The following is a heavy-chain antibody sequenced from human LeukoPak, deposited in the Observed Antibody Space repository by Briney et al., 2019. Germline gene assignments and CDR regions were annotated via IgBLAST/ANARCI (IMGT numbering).Heavy chain of an antibody. D-gene: IGHD2-2*01. CDR1: GFTVSSYS. CDR2: INQDGSEE. Sequence: GGSLRLSCAASGFTVSSYSMKWVRQAPGKGLEWVANINQDGSEEYYVDSVKGRFTISRDNAKNSVYLQMNSLRVEDTGIYYCARNARGPGDYWGQETVVTVSS. CDR3: ARNARGPGDY. V-gene: IGHV3-7*01. J-gene: IGHJ4*02.